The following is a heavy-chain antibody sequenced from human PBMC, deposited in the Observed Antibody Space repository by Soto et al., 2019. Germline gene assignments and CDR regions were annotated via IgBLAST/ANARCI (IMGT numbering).Heavy chain of an antibody. CDR2: IYYSGST. V-gene: IGHV4-59*01. CDR1: GGSISSYY. J-gene: IGHJ4*02. CDR3: ARESSGWPEYYFDY. D-gene: IGHD6-19*01. Sequence: SETLSLTCTVSGGSISSYYWSWIRQPPGKGLEWIGYIYYSGSTNYNPSLKSRVTISVDTSKNQFSLKLSSVTAADTAVYYCARESSGWPEYYFDYWGQGTLVTVSS.